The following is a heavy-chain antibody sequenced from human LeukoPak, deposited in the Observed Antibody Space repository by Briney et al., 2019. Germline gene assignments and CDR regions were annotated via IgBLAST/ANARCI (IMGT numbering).Heavy chain of an antibody. CDR2: MNPNSGNT. V-gene: IGHV1-8*02. CDR1: GYTFTSYG. CDR3: AREILREGWFDP. J-gene: IGHJ5*02. Sequence: GASVKVSCKASGYTFTSYGISWVRQAPGQGLEWMGWMNPNSGNTGYAQKFQGRVTMTRNTSISTAYMELSSLRSEDTAVYYCAREILREGWFDPWGQGTLVTVSS.